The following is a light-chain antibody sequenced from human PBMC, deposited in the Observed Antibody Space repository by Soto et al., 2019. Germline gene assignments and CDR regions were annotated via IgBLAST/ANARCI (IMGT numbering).Light chain of an antibody. CDR1: SSDVGSYNL. CDR3: CSYAAPT. CDR2: EGS. J-gene: IGLJ3*02. Sequence: QSALTQPASVSGSPGQSITISCTGTSSDVGSYNLVSWYQQHPGKAPKLMIYEGSKRPSGVSNRFSGSKSGNTASLTISGLQAEDEADYYCCSYAAPTFGRGTKLTVL. V-gene: IGLV2-23*01.